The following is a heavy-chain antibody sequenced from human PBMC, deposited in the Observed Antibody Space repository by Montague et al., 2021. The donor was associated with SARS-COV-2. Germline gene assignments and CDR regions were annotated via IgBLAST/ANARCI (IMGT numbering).Heavy chain of an antibody. D-gene: IGHD3-3*01. CDR2: TTRRASA. CDR3: ARGQVTVFGVLIMLPAAGPFDV. V-gene: IGHV4-34*01. J-gene: IGHJ3*01. Sequence: SETLSLTCSVYGGSFSDYYWTWIRQPPGKGLEWIGETTRRASANYNPSLKSRVSISVDTSKNQLSLKLTSVTAADTGVYYCARGQVTVFGVLIMLPAAGPFDVWGQGTMVTVSS. CDR1: GGSFSDYY.